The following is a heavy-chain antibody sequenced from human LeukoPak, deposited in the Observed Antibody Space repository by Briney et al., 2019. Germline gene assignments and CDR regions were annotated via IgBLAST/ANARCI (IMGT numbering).Heavy chain of an antibody. CDR2: INPNSGGT. Sequence: ASVKVSCKASGGTFSSYAISWVRQAPGQELEWMGWINPNSGGTNSAQKFQGRVTMTRDTSISTAYMEVSRLQSDDTAVYYCGWSPNTFYLDYWGQGTLVTVSS. CDR3: GWSPNTFYLDY. CDR1: GGTFSSYA. D-gene: IGHD2-15*01. V-gene: IGHV1-2*02. J-gene: IGHJ4*02.